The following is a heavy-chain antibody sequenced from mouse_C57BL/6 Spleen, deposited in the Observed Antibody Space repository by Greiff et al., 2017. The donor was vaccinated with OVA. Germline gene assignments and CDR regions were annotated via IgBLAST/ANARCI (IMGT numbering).Heavy chain of an antibody. CDR3: ARRDSAYAMDY. V-gene: IGHV5-17*01. Sequence: VQLKESGGGLVKPGGSLKLSCAASGFTFSDYGMHWVRQAPEKWLEWVAYISSGSSTIYYADTVKGRFTISRDNAKNTLFLQMTSLRSEDTAMYYCARRDSAYAMDYWGQGTSVTVSS. CDR1: GFTFSDYG. J-gene: IGHJ4*01. CDR2: ISSGSSTI.